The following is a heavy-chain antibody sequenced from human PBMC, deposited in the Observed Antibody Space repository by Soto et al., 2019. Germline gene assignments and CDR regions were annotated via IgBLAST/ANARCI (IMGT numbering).Heavy chain of an antibody. D-gene: IGHD7-27*01. V-gene: IGHV3-48*04. J-gene: IGHJ3*02. Sequence: GGSLRLSCAASGFTFSSYSMNWVRQAPGKGLEWVSYISSSSSTIYYADSVKGRFTISRDNAKNSLYLQMNSLRAEDTAVYYCASFILGPLTDAFDIWGQGTMVTVSS. CDR3: ASFILGPLTDAFDI. CDR2: ISSSSSTI. CDR1: GFTFSSYS.